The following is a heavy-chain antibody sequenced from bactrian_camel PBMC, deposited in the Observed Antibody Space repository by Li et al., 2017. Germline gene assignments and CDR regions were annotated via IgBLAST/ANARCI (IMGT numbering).Heavy chain of an antibody. J-gene: IGHJ4*01. CDR2: MPYDGSNT. CDR3: AADRLACLGSTWSGESLKWNY. CDR1: GFTFSRYR. Sequence: QVQLVESGGALVQPGESLRLSCAASGFTFSRYRMYWVRQAPGKGLEWVSTMPYDGSNTYYVDSVKGRFTISRDSAENSVFLQMNNLKPDDTAVYYCAADRLACLGSTWSGESLKWNYWGQGTQVTVS. D-gene: IGHD1*01. V-gene: IGHV3S6*01.